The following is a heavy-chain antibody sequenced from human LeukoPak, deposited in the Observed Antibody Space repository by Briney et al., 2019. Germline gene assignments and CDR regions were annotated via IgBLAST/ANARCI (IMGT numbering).Heavy chain of an antibody. J-gene: IGHJ5*02. CDR3: ARVKYYYDSSGYSYNWFDP. Sequence: SETLSLTCTVAGGSISSYYWSWIRQPAGKGLEWIGRIYTSGSTNYNPSLKSRVTMSVDTSKNQFSLKLSSVTAADTAVYYCARVKYYYDSSGYSYNWFDPWGQGTLVTVS. V-gene: IGHV4-4*07. D-gene: IGHD3-22*01. CDR1: GGSISSYY. CDR2: IYTSGST.